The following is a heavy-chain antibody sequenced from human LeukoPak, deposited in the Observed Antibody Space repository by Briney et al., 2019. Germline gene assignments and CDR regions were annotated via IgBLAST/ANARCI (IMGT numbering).Heavy chain of an antibody. D-gene: IGHD3-22*01. Sequence: PSGTLSLTCTVSGYSISSGYHWGWIRQSPGRGLEWIGSIYHSGSTYYSPSLHSRLTISVDTSKNQFSLNLSSVTAADTAVYYCAREDYYDSSGYYLDSWGQGTLVTVSS. J-gene: IGHJ4*02. CDR3: AREDYYDSSGYYLDS. CDR1: GYSISSGYH. V-gene: IGHV4-38-2*02. CDR2: IYHSGST.